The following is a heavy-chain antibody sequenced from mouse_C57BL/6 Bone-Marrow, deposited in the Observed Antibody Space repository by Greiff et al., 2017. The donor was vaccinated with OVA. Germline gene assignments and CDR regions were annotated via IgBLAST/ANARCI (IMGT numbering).Heavy chain of an antibody. V-gene: IGHV1-54*01. D-gene: IGHD3-2*02. CDR1: GYAFTNYL. CDR2: INPGSGGT. Sequence: QVQLQQSGAELVRPGTSGKVSCKASGYAFTNYLIEWVKQRPGQGLEWIGVINPGSGGTNYNEKFKGKATLTADKSSSTAYMQLSSLTSEDSAVYFCARSRDQATDFDYWGQGTTLTVSS. CDR3: ARSRDQATDFDY. J-gene: IGHJ2*01.